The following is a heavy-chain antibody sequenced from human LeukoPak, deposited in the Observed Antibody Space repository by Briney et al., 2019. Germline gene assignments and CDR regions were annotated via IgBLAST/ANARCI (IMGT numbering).Heavy chain of an antibody. Sequence: ASVTASCTVSGYTLTELSMHWVRQAPGKGLEWMGGFDPEDGETIYAQKFQGRVTMTEDTSTDTAYMELSSLRSEDTAVYYCATDEAPTYCGGDCYHWFDPWGQGTLVTVSS. CDR2: FDPEDGET. J-gene: IGHJ5*02. V-gene: IGHV1-24*01. D-gene: IGHD2-21*02. CDR3: ATDEAPTYCGGDCYHWFDP. CDR1: GYTLTELS.